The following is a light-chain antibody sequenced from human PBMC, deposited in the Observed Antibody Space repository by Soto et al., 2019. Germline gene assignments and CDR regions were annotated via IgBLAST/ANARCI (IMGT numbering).Light chain of an antibody. J-gene: IGKJ5*01. CDR3: QQSYSTPIT. CDR1: QSISSY. Sequence: DIQMTQSPSSLSASVGDRVTITCRTSQSISSYLNWYQQKPGKAPKLLIYAASTLQSGVPSRFSGSGSGTDFTLTISSLHPEDFATYYCQQSYSTPITFGQGTRLESK. V-gene: IGKV1-39*01. CDR2: AAS.